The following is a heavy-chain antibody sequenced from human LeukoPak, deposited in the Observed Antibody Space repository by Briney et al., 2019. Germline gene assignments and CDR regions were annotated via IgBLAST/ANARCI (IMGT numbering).Heavy chain of an antibody. V-gene: IGHV4-31*03. J-gene: IGHJ2*01. CDR2: IYFSGST. D-gene: IGHD7-27*01. CDR1: GGSISSGSYY. CDR3: ATPANWSGVWYFDL. Sequence: SETLSLTCTVSGGSISSGSYYWSWIRQHPGKGLEWIGYIYFSGSTYYNPSLKSRVTISVDTSKNRFSLKLSSVTAADTAVYYCATPANWSGVWYFDLWGRGTLVTVSS.